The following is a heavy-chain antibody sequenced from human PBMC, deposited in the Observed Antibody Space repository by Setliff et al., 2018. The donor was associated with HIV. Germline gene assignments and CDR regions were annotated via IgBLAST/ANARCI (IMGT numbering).Heavy chain of an antibody. CDR2: IYYSGST. D-gene: IGHD1-7*01. Sequence: SETLSLTCTVSGGSVSDYFWNWIRQPPGKGLEWIGYIYYSGSTNYNPSLESRVSISVDTSKNQFSLRLSSVTVAATAVYYCARGHTWNYYGGDYFDYWGQGSLVTVSS. CDR3: ARGHTWNYYGGDYFDY. J-gene: IGHJ4*02. CDR1: GGSVSDYF. V-gene: IGHV4-59*02.